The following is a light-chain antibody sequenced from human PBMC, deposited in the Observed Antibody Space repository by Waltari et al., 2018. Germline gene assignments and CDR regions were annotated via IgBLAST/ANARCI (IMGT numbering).Light chain of an antibody. CDR3: QQYNSYPGT. Sequence: IQMTQSPSTLSASVGDRVTITCRASQSISSWMAWYQQKPGKATTRLIYKASSLEGGVPSRVSGSGSGTEFTLTISSLQPDDCATYYCQQYNSYPGTFGQGTKVEIK. CDR1: QSISSW. CDR2: KAS. J-gene: IGKJ1*01. V-gene: IGKV1-5*03.